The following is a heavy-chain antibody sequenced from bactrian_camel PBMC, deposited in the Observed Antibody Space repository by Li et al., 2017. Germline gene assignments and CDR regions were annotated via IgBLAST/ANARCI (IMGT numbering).Heavy chain of an antibody. CDR2: FVSSAGVA. CDR3: AAEAYVSSLVTCGPVFVPFFAS. V-gene: IGHV3S1*01. CDR1: GLTFSNSW. D-gene: IGHD6*01. Sequence: HVQLVESGGGLVQPGGSLILSCAASGLTFSNSWMYWVRQSPGKGLEWISAFVSSAGVADYADSVKGRFTVSKDNGKNTVYLQLNSLKTEDTAMYYCAAEAYVSSLVTCGPVFVPFFASSGQGTQVTVS. J-gene: IGHJ6*01.